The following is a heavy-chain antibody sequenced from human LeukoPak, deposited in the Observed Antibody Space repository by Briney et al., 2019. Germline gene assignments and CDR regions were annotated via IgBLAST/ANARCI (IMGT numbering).Heavy chain of an antibody. D-gene: IGHD1-26*01. V-gene: IGHV3-9*01. CDR1: GFTFKDYG. CDR2: INWNGRGT. J-gene: IGHJ6*02. CDR3: AKHLRATNTYIFFGLDV. Sequence: SLRLSCAATGFTFKDYGMHWVRQPPGKGLEWVSGINWNGRGTDYADSVKGRFTISRDNAKNSLYLQMTSLRPEDTALYYCAKHLRATNTYIFFGLDVWGQGTTVTVS.